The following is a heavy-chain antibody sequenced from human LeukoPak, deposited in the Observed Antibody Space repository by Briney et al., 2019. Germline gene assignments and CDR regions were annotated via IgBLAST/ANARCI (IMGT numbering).Heavy chain of an antibody. CDR1: GYTFAGYY. Sequence: ASVKVSCKASGYTFAGYYMHWVRQAPGQGLEWMGWINPNSGGTNYAQKFQGRVTMTRDTSISTAYMELSRLRSDDTAVYYCARDPWRRYFDWFTQIDYWGQGTLVTVSS. CDR2: INPNSGGT. CDR3: ARDPWRRYFDWFTQIDY. J-gene: IGHJ4*02. D-gene: IGHD3-9*01. V-gene: IGHV1-2*02.